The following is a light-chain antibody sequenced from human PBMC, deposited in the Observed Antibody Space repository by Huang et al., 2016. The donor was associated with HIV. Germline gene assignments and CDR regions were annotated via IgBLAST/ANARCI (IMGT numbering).Light chain of an antibody. V-gene: IGKV1-5*03. CDR2: KAS. J-gene: IGKJ4*01. Sequence: DIQLTQSPSTLSASIEDRVTITCRASQSLSRWLAWYQQKPGKAPNLLLYKASSLESGVTSRFSGSGSGTAFTLTISNLQPDDFATYYCQQYNTYPLTFGGGTKVEIK. CDR1: QSLSRW. CDR3: QQYNTYPLT.